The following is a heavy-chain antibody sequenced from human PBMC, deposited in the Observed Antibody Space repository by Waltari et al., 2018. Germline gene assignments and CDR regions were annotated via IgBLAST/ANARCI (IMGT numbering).Heavy chain of an antibody. J-gene: IGHJ6*03. D-gene: IGHD2-15*01. CDR2: RKGDGSEK. CDR3: ARDEDWNYYYMDV. CDR1: GFTFSEYW. V-gene: IGHV3-7*01. Sequence: EVQVVESGGGLVQPGGSLRLSCEGSGFTFSEYWMSWVRKAPGKGLEWVANRKGDGSEKHYVDSVKGRFTISRDNAKNLVFLQMNILEAEDTAVYYCARDEDWNYYYMDVWGKGTKVTVSS.